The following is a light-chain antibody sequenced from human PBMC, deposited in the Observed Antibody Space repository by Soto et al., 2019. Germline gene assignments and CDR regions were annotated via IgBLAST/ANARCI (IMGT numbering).Light chain of an antibody. Sequence: DIQMTQSPSSLSASVGDRVTITCRASQGISNYLAWYQQKPGKVPKLLIYAASTLQSGVPSRFSGSGSGTDFNLTISSLQPEDVATYYCQKYNSAPPGTFGPGTKVDIK. CDR3: QKYNSAPPGT. V-gene: IGKV1-27*01. CDR2: AAS. CDR1: QGISNY. J-gene: IGKJ3*01.